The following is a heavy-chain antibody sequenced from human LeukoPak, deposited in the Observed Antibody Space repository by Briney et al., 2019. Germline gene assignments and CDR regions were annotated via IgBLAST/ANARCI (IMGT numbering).Heavy chain of an antibody. J-gene: IGHJ4*02. CDR3: ARAGTWIQLWLDY. CDR2: ISAYNGDT. Sequence: ASVKVSCKASGYTFTSYGISWVRQAPGQGLEWMGWISAYNGDTNYAQKFQGRVTMTRDTSISTAYMELSRLRSDDTAVYYCARAGTWIQLWLDYWGQGTLVTVSS. CDR1: GYTFTSYG. V-gene: IGHV1-18*01. D-gene: IGHD5-18*01.